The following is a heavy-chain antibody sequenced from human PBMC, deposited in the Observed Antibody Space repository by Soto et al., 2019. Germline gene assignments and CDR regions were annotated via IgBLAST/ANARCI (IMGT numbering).Heavy chain of an antibody. Sequence: QVQLVESGGGLVKPGGSLRLSCAASGIVFSDYMSWVRQAPGKGLEWLSYISGSGRTIYSADSVKGRFTISRDNATNSLYHQMNNVRTEDTADYYCARLPFPGGWFDPWGQGTLVTVSS. D-gene: IGHD3-16*01. CDR2: ISGSGRTI. V-gene: IGHV3-11*01. J-gene: IGHJ5*02. CDR1: GIVFSDY. CDR3: ARLPFPGGWFDP.